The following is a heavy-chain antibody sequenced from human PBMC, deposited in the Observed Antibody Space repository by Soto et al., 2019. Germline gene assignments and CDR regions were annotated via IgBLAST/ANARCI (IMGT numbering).Heavy chain of an antibody. CDR2: IYDGGRT. V-gene: IGHV4-30-4*01. D-gene: IGHD7-27*01. CDR1: GGSISTVDYW. Sequence: QVQLQESGPGLVKPSQTLSLTCTVSGGSISTVDYWWSWIRQSPDMGLEWIGHIYDGGRTYNNPSLESRVTMSVDTSKSQLSLALSSVSAADTAVSYCARGPSGDKVDSWGQGTLVTVSS. J-gene: IGHJ4*02. CDR3: ARGPSGDKVDS.